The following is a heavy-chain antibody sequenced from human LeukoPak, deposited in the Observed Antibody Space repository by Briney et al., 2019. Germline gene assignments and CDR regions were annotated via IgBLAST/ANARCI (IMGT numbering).Heavy chain of an antibody. CDR2: ISSSSSYI. Sequence: GGSLRLSCAASGFTFSSYSMNWVRQAPGKGLEWVSSISSSSSYIYYADSVKGRFTISRDNAKNSLYLQMNSLRAEDTAVYYCARDLGIVGAAQDAFDIWGQGTMVTVSS. D-gene: IGHD1-26*01. J-gene: IGHJ3*02. CDR1: GFTFSSYS. V-gene: IGHV3-21*01. CDR3: ARDLGIVGAAQDAFDI.